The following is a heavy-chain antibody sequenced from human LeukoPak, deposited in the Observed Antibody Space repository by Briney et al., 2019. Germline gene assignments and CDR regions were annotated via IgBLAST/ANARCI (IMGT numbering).Heavy chain of an antibody. CDR2: IYTSGST. J-gene: IGHJ4*02. V-gene: IGHV4-4*07. CDR1: GGSISSYY. CDR3: ARFSDTAMVTGYYFDY. D-gene: IGHD5-18*01. Sequence: PSETLSLTCTVSGGSISSYYWSWIRQPAGKGLEWIGRIYTSGSTNYNPSLKSRVTMSVDTSKNQFSLKLSSVTAADTAVYYCARFSDTAMVTGYYFDYWGQGTLVTVSS.